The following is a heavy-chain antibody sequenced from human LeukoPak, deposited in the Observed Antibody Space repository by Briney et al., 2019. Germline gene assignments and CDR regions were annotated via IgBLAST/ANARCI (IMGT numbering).Heavy chain of an antibody. D-gene: IGHD6-13*01. V-gene: IGHV3-23*01. CDR3: AKDKYSSSLFRHYFDY. CDR1: GFTFSNYA. Sequence: GGSLRLSCAVSGFTFSNYAMTWVRQPPGKGLEWVSSLSGSSGTIYHADSVKGRFTISRDNSKATLYLQMNSLRAEDTAVYYCAKDKYSSSLFRHYFDYWGQGTLVTVSS. J-gene: IGHJ4*02. CDR2: LSGSSGTI.